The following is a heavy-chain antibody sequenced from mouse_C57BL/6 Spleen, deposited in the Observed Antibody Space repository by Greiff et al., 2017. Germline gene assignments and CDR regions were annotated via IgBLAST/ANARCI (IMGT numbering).Heavy chain of an antibody. CDR1: GYTFTSYW. J-gene: IGHJ2*01. D-gene: IGHD3-2*02. V-gene: IGHV1-55*01. Sequence: QVQLQQPGAELVKPGASVKMSCKASGYTFTSYWITWVKQRPGQGLEWIGDIYPGSGSTNYNEKFKSKATLTVDTSSSTAYMQLSSLTSEDSAVYYCARGDSSGSYFDYWGQGTTLTVSS. CDR3: ARGDSSGSYFDY. CDR2: IYPGSGST.